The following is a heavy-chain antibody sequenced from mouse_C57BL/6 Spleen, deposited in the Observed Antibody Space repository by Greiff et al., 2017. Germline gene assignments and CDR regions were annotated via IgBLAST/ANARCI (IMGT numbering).Heavy chain of an antibody. CDR3: ARGPYYYGSSRYFDV. CDR1: GYTFTSYW. J-gene: IGHJ1*03. Sequence: KESCKASGYTFTSYWMHWVKQRPIQGLEWIGNIDPSDSETHYNQKFKDKATLTVDKSSSTAYMQLSSLTSEDSAVYYCARGPYYYGSSRYFDVWGTGTTVTVSS. D-gene: IGHD1-1*01. V-gene: IGHV1-52*01. CDR2: IDPSDSET.